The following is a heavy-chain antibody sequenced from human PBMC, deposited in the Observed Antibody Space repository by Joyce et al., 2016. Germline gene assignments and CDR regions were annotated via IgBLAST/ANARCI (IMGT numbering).Heavy chain of an antibody. D-gene: IGHD1-26*01. CDR1: GFTVSTQY. CDR2: MSRSGTT. V-gene: IGHV3-53*01. J-gene: IGHJ4*02. CDR3: ARGAPKWTPHFDY. Sequence: EVQLLESGGDLIQPGGSLSLSCVVSGFTVSTQYMSWVRQAPGKGLEGVSVMSRSGTTDYADSVKGRFTISRDNSNNILYLQMNTLRGDDTAVYYCARGAPKWTPHFDYWGQGTLVTVSS.